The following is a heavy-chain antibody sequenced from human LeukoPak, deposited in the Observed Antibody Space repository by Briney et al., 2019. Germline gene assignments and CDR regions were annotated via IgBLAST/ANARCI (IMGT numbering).Heavy chain of an antibody. D-gene: IGHD2-2*02. CDR2: ISSSSSYI. CDR1: GFTFSTYG. Sequence: GGSLRLSCVVSGFTFSTYGMNWVRQAPGKGLEWVSSISSSSSYIYYADSVKGRFTISRDNAKNSLYLQMNSLRAEDTAVYYCARVSVVVPAAIDFSRYFDLWDRGTLVTVSS. V-gene: IGHV3-21*01. J-gene: IGHJ2*01. CDR3: ARVSVVVPAAIDFSRYFDL.